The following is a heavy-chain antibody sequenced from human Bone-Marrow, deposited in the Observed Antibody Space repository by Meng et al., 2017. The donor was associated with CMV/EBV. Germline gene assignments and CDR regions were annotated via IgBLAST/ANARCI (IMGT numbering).Heavy chain of an antibody. CDR2: ISFDGNNK. D-gene: IGHD2-2*01. J-gene: IGHJ5*02. CDR1: GFTFRSFT. V-gene: IGHV3-30*04. CDR3: ATYSRAPAAMRAYFNP. Sequence: GESLKISCESSGFTFRSFTMHWVRQAPGKGPEWVAVISFDGNNKYYVDSVKGRFTISRDNFKRTLYLQMTNLRSEDTAVYYCATYSRAPAAMRAYFNPWGLGTLVTVSS.